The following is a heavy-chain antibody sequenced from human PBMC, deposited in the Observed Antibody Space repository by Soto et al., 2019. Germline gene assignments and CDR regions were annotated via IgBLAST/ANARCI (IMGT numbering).Heavy chain of an antibody. CDR3: ARGRTVDY. Sequence: QVQLQQWGAGLLKPSETLSLTCAVYGGSFSGYYWSWIRQPPGKGLEWIGEINHSRSTNYNPSLKSRVTISVDTSKNQFSLKLSSVTAADTAVYYCARGRTVDYWGQGTLVTVSS. V-gene: IGHV4-34*01. J-gene: IGHJ4*02. CDR2: INHSRST. CDR1: GGSFSGYY.